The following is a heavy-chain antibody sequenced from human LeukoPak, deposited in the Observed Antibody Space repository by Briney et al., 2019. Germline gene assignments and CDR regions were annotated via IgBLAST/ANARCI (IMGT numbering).Heavy chain of an antibody. CDR2: IHYSGST. CDR1: GGSISSSTYY. J-gene: IGHJ4*02. Sequence: SETLSLTCTVSGGSISSSTYYWAWIRQPPGKGLEWTGTIHYSGSTYYSPSLKSRVTISVDTSKNQFSLNLSSVTAADTAVYYCARLFGAAYFDYWGQGTLVTVSS. V-gene: IGHV4-39*01. D-gene: IGHD3-16*01. CDR3: ARLFGAAYFDY.